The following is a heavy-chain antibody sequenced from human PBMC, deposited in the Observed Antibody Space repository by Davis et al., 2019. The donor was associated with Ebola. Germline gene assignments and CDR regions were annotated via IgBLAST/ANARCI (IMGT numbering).Heavy chain of an antibody. CDR3: AKEDTALNVGGMDV. J-gene: IGHJ6*02. V-gene: IGHV3-53*01. CDR1: GFTVSSNH. Sequence: GESLKISCAASGFTVSSNHMSWVRQAPGKGLEWVSVIYDHSTAYADSVRGRFIISRDKSNNTLYLEMNSLRAEDTALYYCAKEDTALNVGGMDVWGQGTTVTVSS. D-gene: IGHD5-18*01. CDR2: IYDHST.